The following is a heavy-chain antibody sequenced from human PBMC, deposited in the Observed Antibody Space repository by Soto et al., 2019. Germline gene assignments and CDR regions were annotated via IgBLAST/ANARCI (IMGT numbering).Heavy chain of an antibody. CDR1: GYTFTGYY. V-gene: IGHV1-2*04. CDR3: ARAGYCSSTSCSSVFDY. D-gene: IGHD2-2*01. CDR2: INPNSGGT. J-gene: IGHJ4*02. Sequence: ASVKVSCKASGYTFTGYYMHWVRQAPGQGLEWMGWINPNSGGTNYAQKFQGWVTMTRDTSISTAYMELSRLRSDDTAVYYCARAGYCSSTSCSSVFDYWGQGTLVTVSS.